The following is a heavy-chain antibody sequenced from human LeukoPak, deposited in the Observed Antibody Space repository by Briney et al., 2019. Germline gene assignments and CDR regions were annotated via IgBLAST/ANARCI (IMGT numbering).Heavy chain of an antibody. D-gene: IGHD4-17*01. CDR2: IYYSGST. CDR3: AREPYGDSAFGFDY. J-gene: IGHJ4*02. V-gene: IGHV4-30-4*08. Sequence: PSETLSLTCTVSGGSISSGDYYWSWIRQPPGKPLEWIGYIYYSGSTYYNPSLKSRVTISVYTSKNQFSLKRSSVTAADTAVYYCAREPYGDSAFGFDYWGQGTLVTVSS. CDR1: GGSISSGDYY.